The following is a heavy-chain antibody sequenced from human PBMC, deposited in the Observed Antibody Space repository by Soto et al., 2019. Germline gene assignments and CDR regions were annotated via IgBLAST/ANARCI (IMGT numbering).Heavy chain of an antibody. V-gene: IGHV3-21*05. D-gene: IGHD1-26*01. CDR3: ARLLSSGSYEGWFDP. J-gene: IGHJ5*02. CDR1: GFTFSSSA. CDR2: ISSSSSYT. Sequence: GGSLRLSCAASGFTFSSSAMSWVRQAPGKGLEWVSYISSSSSYTYYADSVKGRFTISRDNAKNSLYLQMNSLRAEDTALYYCARLLSSGSYEGWFDPWGQGTLVTVSS.